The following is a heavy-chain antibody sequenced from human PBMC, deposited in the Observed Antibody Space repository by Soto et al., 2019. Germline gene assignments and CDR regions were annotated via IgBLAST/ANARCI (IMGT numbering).Heavy chain of an antibody. D-gene: IGHD3-3*01. CDR2: ISSSGSTI. CDR3: ARALRFLEWLSPGRYHGMDV. V-gene: IGHV3-11*01. J-gene: IGHJ6*02. Sequence: GGSLRLSCAASGSTFSDYYMSWIRQAPGKGLEWVSYISSSGSTIYYADSVKGRFTISRDNAKNSLYLQMNSLRAEDTAVYYCARALRFLEWLSPGRYHGMDVWGQGTTVTVSS. CDR1: GSTFSDYY.